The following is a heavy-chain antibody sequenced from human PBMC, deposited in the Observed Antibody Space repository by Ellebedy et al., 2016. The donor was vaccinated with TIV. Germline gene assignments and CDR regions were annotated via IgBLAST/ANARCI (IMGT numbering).Heavy chain of an antibody. CDR3: ARDQGEWIRHNGMDA. CDR1: GFIFSSYS. J-gene: IGHJ6*02. D-gene: IGHD3-10*01. V-gene: IGHV3-21*03. Sequence: GESLKIPCAASGFIFSSYSMNWVRQAPGKGLEWVSSLSSPGSYMYYADSVKGRFTISRDNAKNSLYLQMSSLRAEDTAVYYCARDQGEWIRHNGMDAWGLGTTVTVSS. CDR2: LSSPGSYM.